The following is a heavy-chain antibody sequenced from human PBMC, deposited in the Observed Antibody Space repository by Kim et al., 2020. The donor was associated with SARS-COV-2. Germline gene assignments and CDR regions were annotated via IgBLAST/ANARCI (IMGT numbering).Heavy chain of an antibody. CDR3: ARHGGGSFVLVVYAAYFDY. D-gene: IGHD2-8*02. Sequence: SETLSLTCTVSGGSISSSSYYWGWIRQPPGKGLEWIGSIYYSGSTYYNPSLKSRATISVDTSKNQFSLKLSSVTAADTAVYYCARHGGGSFVLVVYAAYFDYWGQGTLVTVSS. CDR1: GGSISSSSYY. J-gene: IGHJ4*02. V-gene: IGHV4-39*01. CDR2: IYYSGST.